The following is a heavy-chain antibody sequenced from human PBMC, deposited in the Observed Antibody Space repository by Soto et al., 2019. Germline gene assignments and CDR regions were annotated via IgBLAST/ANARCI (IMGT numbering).Heavy chain of an antibody. V-gene: IGHV1-69*13. CDR1: GGTYSSYA. Sequence: VKVSCKASGGTYSSYAISWVRQAPGQGLEWMGGIIPIFGTANYAQKFQGRVTITADESTSTAYMELSSLRSEDTAVYYCAFDPLLIGYCSGGSCYRARYYFDYWGQGTLVTVSS. CDR3: AFDPLLIGYCSGGSCYRARYYFDY. J-gene: IGHJ4*02. CDR2: IIPIFGTA. D-gene: IGHD2-15*01.